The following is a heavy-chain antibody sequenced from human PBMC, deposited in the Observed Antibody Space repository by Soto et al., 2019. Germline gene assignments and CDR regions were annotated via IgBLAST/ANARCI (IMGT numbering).Heavy chain of an antibody. CDR3: AKDPAMVRGVIMYYFDY. D-gene: IGHD3-10*01. V-gene: IGHV3-30*18. J-gene: IGHJ4*02. CDR1: GFTFSSYG. Sequence: SLRLSCAASGFTFSSYGMHWVRQAPGKGLEWVAVISYDGSNKYYADSVKGRFTISRDNSKNTLYLQMNSLRAEDTAVYYCAKDPAMVRGVIMYYFDYWGQGTLVTVSS. CDR2: ISYDGSNK.